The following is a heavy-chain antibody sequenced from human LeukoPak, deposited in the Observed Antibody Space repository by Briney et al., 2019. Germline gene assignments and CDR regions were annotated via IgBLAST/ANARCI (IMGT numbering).Heavy chain of an antibody. J-gene: IGHJ4*02. D-gene: IGHD3-9*01. CDR1: GFTFSSYA. CDR3: AKDHALYYDMPYYFDY. V-gene: IGHV3-23*01. CDR2: ISGSGGST. Sequence: PGGSLRLSCAASGFTFSSYAMSWVRQAPGKGLEWVSAISGSGGSTYYADSVKGRFTISRDNSKNTLYLQMNSLRAEDTAVYYCAKDHALYYDMPYYFDYWGQGTLVTVSS.